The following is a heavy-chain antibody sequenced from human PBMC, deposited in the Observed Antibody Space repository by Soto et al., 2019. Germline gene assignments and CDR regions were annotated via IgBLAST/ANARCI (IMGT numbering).Heavy chain of an antibody. V-gene: IGHV4-39*01. J-gene: IGHJ3*02. CDR1: GGSISSSSYY. D-gene: IGHD3-16*02. CDR2: IYYSGST. Sequence: PWETLSLTCTVSGGSISSSSYYWGWIRQPPGKGLEWIGSIYYSGSTYYNPSLKSRVTISVDTSKNQSSLKLSSVTAADTAVYYCASRLFTFGGVIVTSVLDAFDIWRQGTMVTVSS. CDR3: ASRLFTFGGVIVTSVLDAFDI.